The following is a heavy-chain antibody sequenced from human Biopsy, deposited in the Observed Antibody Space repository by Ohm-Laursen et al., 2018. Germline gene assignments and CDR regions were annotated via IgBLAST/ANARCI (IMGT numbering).Heavy chain of an antibody. CDR2: IGGDNGDT. CDR1: GYTFISFG. J-gene: IGHJ4*02. V-gene: IGHV1-18*01. Sequence: ASVKVSCKASGYTFISFGITWVRQAPGQGLEWVGYIGGDNGDTKYAQKFQGRVTMTTDTSTSTAYRELRSLRSDDTAFYYCARDGKYDSRGYWGPGTLVTVSS. CDR3: ARDGKYDSRGY. D-gene: IGHD3-22*01.